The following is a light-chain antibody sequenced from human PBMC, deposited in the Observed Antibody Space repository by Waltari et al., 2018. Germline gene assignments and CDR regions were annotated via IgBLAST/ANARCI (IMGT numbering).Light chain of an antibody. Sequence: QSVLTQPPSASGTPGQRVLISCSGSSSNIGADSVDRYQQFQGKAPKLLIYRNDHRPSGVPDRFSGSKSGTSASLALSGLQSEDEADYYCAAWDKILSAYVFGTGTKVTVL. CDR3: AAWDKILSAYV. CDR1: SSNIGADS. CDR2: RND. J-gene: IGLJ1*01. V-gene: IGLV1-44*01.